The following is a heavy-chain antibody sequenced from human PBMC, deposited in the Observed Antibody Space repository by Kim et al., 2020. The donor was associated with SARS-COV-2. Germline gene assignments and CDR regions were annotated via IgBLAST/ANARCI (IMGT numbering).Heavy chain of an antibody. CDR1: GYSFSNYD. D-gene: IGHD3-3*01. CDR3: ARDLVSSGSRTYAY. V-gene: IGHV1-8*02. J-gene: IGHJ4*02. CDR2: MNPISGNT. Sequence: ASVKVFCKASGYSFSNYDINWVRQATGQGLEWLGWMNPISGNTGYATRFQGRISMTRNNSISTAYMEISSLGSEDTAVYYSARDLVSSGSRTYAYWGQGT.